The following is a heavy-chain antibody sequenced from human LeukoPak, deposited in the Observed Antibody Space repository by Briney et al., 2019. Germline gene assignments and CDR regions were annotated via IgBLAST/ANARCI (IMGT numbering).Heavy chain of an antibody. V-gene: IGHV1-18*01. CDR3: ARDLRSEWLRFSYYYGMDV. Sequence: ASVKVSCKASGYTFTSYGISWVQQAPGQGLEWMGWISAYNGNTNYAQKLQGRVTMTTDTSTSTAYMELRSLRSDDTAVYYCARDLRSEWLRFSYYYGMDVWGQGTTVTVSS. J-gene: IGHJ6*02. CDR1: GYTFTSYG. D-gene: IGHD5-12*01. CDR2: ISAYNGNT.